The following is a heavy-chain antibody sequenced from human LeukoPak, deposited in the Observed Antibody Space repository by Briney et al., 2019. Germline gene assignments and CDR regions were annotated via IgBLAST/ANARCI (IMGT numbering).Heavy chain of an antibody. Sequence: ASVKVSCKSSGGTFSSYAISWVRQAPGQGLEWMGRIIPILGIANYAQKFQGRVTITADKSTSTAYMELSSLRSEDTAVYYCAREPGPYSYDSSGYQMGGFDYWGQGTLVTVSS. CDR2: IIPILGIA. CDR1: GGTFSSYA. CDR3: AREPGPYSYDSSGYQMGGFDY. D-gene: IGHD3-22*01. V-gene: IGHV1-69*04. J-gene: IGHJ4*02.